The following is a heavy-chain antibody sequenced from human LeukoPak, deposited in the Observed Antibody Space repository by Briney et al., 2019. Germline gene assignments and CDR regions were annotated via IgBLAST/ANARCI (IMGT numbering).Heavy chain of an antibody. CDR3: ARGRDDYGWGSYRYFNWFDP. CDR2: MNPNSGNT. D-gene: IGHD3-16*02. J-gene: IGHJ5*02. V-gene: IGHV1-8*01. Sequence: ASVKVSCKASGYTFTSYVINWVRQATGQGLEWMGWMNPNSGNTGYAQKFQDRVTMTRNTSISTAYMELSSLRSEDTAVYYCARGRDDYGWGSYRYFNWFDPCSQGTLLTVSS. CDR1: GYTFTSYV.